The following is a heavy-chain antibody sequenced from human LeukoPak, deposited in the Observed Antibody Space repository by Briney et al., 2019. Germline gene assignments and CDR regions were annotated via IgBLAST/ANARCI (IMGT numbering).Heavy chain of an antibody. Sequence: GASVKVSCKASGYTFTGYYMHWVRQAPGQGLEWMGWINPNSGGTNYAQKFQGRVTMTRDTSISTAYMELSSLRSQDTAVYYCARTLHCHSRNCYEYFFDYWGQGTLVTVSS. CDR1: GYTFTGYY. CDR3: ARTLHCHSRNCYEYFFDY. J-gene: IGHJ4*02. CDR2: INPNSGGT. V-gene: IGHV1-2*02. D-gene: IGHD2-2*01.